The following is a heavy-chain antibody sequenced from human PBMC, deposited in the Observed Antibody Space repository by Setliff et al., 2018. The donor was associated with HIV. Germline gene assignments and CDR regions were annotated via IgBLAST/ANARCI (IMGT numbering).Heavy chain of an antibody. CDR1: GASISSYY. D-gene: IGHD2-21*02. CDR3: ARGQGCGGGCHYAFEM. V-gene: IGHV4-38-2*02. J-gene: IGHJ3*02. Sequence: KPSATLSLTCSVSGASISSYYWSWTRQPPGKGLEWIASIYHSGNTYYMPSLQTRVTISVDMSKNQFSLNLNSVTAADTAVYYCARGQGCGGGCHYAFEMWGQGTMVTVSS. CDR2: IYHSGNT.